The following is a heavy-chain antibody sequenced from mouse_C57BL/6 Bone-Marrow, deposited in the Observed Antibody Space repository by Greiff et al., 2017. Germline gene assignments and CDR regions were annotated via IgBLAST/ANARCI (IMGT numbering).Heavy chain of an antibody. CDR1: GYTFPSYG. Sequence: VQLQQSGAELARPGASVKLSCKASGYTFPSYGISWVKQRTGQGLEWIGEIYPRSGNTYYNEKFKGKATLTADKSSSTAYMELRSLTSEDSAVYFCATIYDGYYLFAYWGQGTLVTVSA. CDR2: IYPRSGNT. V-gene: IGHV1-81*01. J-gene: IGHJ3*01. CDR3: ATIYDGYYLFAY. D-gene: IGHD2-3*01.